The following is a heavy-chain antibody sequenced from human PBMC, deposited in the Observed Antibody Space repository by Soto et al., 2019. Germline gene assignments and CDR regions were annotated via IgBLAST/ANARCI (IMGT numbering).Heavy chain of an antibody. Sequence: ASVKVSCKASGYSFTSYDVNWVRQATGQGLEWMGWMNPNSGNAAYAEKFQGRVTITRDASTSTAYMELRSLRSDDTAVYYCARGLRFGELLSLVLASLDYWGQGTLVTVSS. D-gene: IGHD3-10*01. CDR2: MNPNSGNA. J-gene: IGHJ4*02. CDR3: ARGLRFGELLSLVLASLDY. V-gene: IGHV1-8*01. CDR1: GYSFTSYD.